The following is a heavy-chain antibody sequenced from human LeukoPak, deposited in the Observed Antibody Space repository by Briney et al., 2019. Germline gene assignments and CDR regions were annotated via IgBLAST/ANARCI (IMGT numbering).Heavy chain of an antibody. V-gene: IGHV1-46*01. CDR1: GYTFTSNY. J-gene: IGHJ4*02. CDR3: ARDQEGFDY. CDR2: IYPRDGST. Sequence: ASVKVSCKASGYTFTSNYIHWVRQAPGQGLEWMGMIYPRDGSTSYAQKFQGRVTVTGDTSTSTVHMELSGLRSEDTAVYYCARDQEGFDYWGQGTLVTVSS.